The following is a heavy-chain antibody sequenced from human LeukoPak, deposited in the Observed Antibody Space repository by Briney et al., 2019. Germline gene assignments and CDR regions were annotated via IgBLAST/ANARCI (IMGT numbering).Heavy chain of an antibody. CDR1: GYTFTGYY. Sequence: ASVKVSGKASGYTFTGYYMHGVRQAPGQGLEWMGWINPNSSGTNYAQKFPRRVTMTRDTSITTDNIELSRLRSDDTGVRDCAKSVVGATPIRNWFDPWGQGTLVTVSS. J-gene: IGHJ5*02. CDR3: AKSVVGATPIRNWFDP. D-gene: IGHD1-26*01. CDR2: INPNSSGT. V-gene: IGHV1-2*02.